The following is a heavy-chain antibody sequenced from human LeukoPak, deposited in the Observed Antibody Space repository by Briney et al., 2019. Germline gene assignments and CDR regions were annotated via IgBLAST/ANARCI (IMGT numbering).Heavy chain of an antibody. CDR3: ARSVWYDFDY. Sequence: PGGSLRLSCAASGFTFSSYAMHWVRQAPGKGLEWVAVISYDGSNKYYADSVKGRFTISRDNSKNTLYLQMNSLRAEDTAVYYCARSVWYDFDYWGQGTLVTVSS. J-gene: IGHJ4*02. CDR2: ISYDGSNK. CDR1: GFTFSSYA. V-gene: IGHV3-30-3*01. D-gene: IGHD3-10*01.